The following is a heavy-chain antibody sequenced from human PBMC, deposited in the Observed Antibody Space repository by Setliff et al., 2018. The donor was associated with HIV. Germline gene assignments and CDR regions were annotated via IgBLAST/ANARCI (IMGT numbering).Heavy chain of an antibody. Sequence: SETLSLTCTVSGDSISSYYWTWIRHPAGQGLEWIGRIYISGSTKYNPSIKSRVTMSVDPSKNQFSLRLSSVTAADTAMYYCAMQGSSYFEYWGRGILVTVSS. V-gene: IGHV4-4*07. CDR2: IYISGST. CDR1: GDSISSYY. D-gene: IGHD6-6*01. CDR3: AMQGSSYFEY. J-gene: IGHJ4*02.